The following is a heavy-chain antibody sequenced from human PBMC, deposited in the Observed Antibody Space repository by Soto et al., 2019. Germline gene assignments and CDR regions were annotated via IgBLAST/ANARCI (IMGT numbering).Heavy chain of an antibody. Sequence: QVQLQQWGAGLLKPSETLSLTCAVYGGSFSGYYWSWIRQPPGKGLEWIGEINHSGSTNYNPSLKSRVTISVDTSKNQFSLKLSSVTAADTAVYYCARGVTAHSRFDYWGQGTLVTVSS. CDR3: ARGVTAHSRFDY. CDR2: INHSGST. D-gene: IGHD5-18*01. V-gene: IGHV4-34*01. CDR1: GGSFSGYY. J-gene: IGHJ4*02.